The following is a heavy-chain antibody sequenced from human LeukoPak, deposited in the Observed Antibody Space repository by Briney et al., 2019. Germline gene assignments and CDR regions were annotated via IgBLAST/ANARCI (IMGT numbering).Heavy chain of an antibody. J-gene: IGHJ1*01. CDR2: ISSDGALK. CDR3: TKDLSGRTTKTILQH. Sequence: AGSLRLSCAASGFTIDAYTMHWEPQVPGMGRVGGSLISSDGALKSYTDSVKGRFTTSKDTSANSLYLHMLSPKVEATALYYCTKDLSGRTTKTILQHRGQGTPVTVSS. D-gene: IGHD1-14*01. V-gene: IGHV3-43*01. CDR1: GFTIDAYT.